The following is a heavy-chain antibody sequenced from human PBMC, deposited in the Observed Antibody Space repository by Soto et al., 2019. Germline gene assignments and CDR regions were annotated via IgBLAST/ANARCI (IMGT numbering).Heavy chain of an antibody. CDR2: IKSKTDGGTT. V-gene: IGHV3-15*01. J-gene: IGHJ5*02. D-gene: IGHD3-3*01. CDR1: GFTFSNAW. Sequence: EVQLVESGGGLVKPGGSLRLSCAASGFTFSNAWMSWVRQAPGKGLEWVGRIKSKTDGGTTAYAAPVKGRFTISRDDSKNTLYLQMNSLKTEDTAVYYCTTDSLVLRFLEWAFDPWGQGTLVTVSS. CDR3: TTDSLVLRFLEWAFDP.